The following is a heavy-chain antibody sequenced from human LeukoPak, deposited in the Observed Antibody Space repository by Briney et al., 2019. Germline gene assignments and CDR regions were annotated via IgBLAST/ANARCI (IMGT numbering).Heavy chain of an antibody. Sequence: SQTLSLTCTGSGGSISSGSYYWSWIRQPAGKGLEWIGRIYTSGSTNYNPSLKSRVTISVDTSKNQFSLKLSSVTAADTAAYYCARGYYDFWSGYPSFDYWGQGTLVTVSS. J-gene: IGHJ4*02. V-gene: IGHV4-61*02. D-gene: IGHD3-3*01. CDR1: GGSISSGSYY. CDR3: ARGYYDFWSGYPSFDY. CDR2: IYTSGST.